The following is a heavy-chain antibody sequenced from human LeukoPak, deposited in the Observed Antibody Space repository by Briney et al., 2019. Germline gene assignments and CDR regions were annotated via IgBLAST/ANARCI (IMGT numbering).Heavy chain of an antibody. CDR3: VSWGEMAAIASNY. J-gene: IGHJ4*02. D-gene: IGHD5-24*01. V-gene: IGHV3-7*01. CDR1: GFTLSTFW. CDR2: INQDGTEE. Sequence: GGSLRLSCAASGFTLSTFWMSWVRQASGKGPEWVAHINQDGTEEYYVDSVKGRFTISRDNANKSLYLHMNGLRAEDAAVYYCVSWGEMAAIASNYWGQGTLVTVSS.